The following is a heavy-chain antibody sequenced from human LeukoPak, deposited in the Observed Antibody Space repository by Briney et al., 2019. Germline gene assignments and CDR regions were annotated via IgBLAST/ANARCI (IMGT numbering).Heavy chain of an antibody. V-gene: IGHV1-2*02. D-gene: IGHD5-24*01. CDR1: GYTFTGYY. J-gene: IGHJ3*02. CDR2: INPNSGGT. CDR3: ARGAVGRDGYNYFAFDI. Sequence: GASVKVSCKASGYTFTGYYMHWVRQAPGQGVEWMGWINPNSGGTNYAQKFPGRVTMTRDTSISTAYMELSRLRSDDTAVYYCARGAVGRDGYNYFAFDIWGQGTMVTVSS.